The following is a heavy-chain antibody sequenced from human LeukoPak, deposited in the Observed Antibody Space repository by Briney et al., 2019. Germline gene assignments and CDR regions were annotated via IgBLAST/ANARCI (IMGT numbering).Heavy chain of an antibody. V-gene: IGHV3-33*01. CDR1: GFTFSSYG. Sequence: GGSRSLSCAASGFTFSSYGMHWVRQAPGKGLEWVAVIWYDGSNKYYADSVKGRFSISRDNSKNTLYLQMNSLRAEDTAVYYCATPSWDCSSTSCYFDYWGQGTLVTVSS. CDR2: IWYDGSNK. D-gene: IGHD2-2*01. CDR3: ATPSWDCSSTSCYFDY. J-gene: IGHJ4*02.